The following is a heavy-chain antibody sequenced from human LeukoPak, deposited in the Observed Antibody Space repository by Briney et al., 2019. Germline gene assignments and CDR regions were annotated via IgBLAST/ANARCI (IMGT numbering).Heavy chain of an antibody. CDR1: GFTFSNYG. D-gene: IGHD2-2*01. Sequence: GGSLRLFCSASGFTFSNYGMHWVRQAPGKGLEYVSAISGNGGSTHYADSVKGRFTISRDNSKNTLYLQMSSLRAEDTAVYYCVKEHCSSTSCFYFDYRGQGTLVTVSS. J-gene: IGHJ4*02. CDR2: ISGNGGST. V-gene: IGHV3-64D*06. CDR3: VKEHCSSTSCFYFDY.